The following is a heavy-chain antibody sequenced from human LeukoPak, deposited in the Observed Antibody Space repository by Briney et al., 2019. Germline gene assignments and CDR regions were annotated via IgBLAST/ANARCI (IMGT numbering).Heavy chain of an antibody. Sequence: PSETLSLTCTVSGGSISTYYWSWIRQPPGKGLEWIGYIYSSGSTNYNPSLRSRVTISIDTSKNQFSLKLSSVTAADTAVYHCARLVYDSRGYYFDYWGQGTLVTVSS. D-gene: IGHD3-22*01. V-gene: IGHV4-59*08. J-gene: IGHJ4*02. CDR1: GGSISTYY. CDR3: ARLVYDSRGYYFDY. CDR2: IYSSGST.